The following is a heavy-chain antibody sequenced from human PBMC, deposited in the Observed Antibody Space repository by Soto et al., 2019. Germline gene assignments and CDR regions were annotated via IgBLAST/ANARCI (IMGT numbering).Heavy chain of an antibody. CDR2: IIPIFNTT. J-gene: IGHJ4*02. CDR3: XXXXXXXXXGYNGLVSLGY. D-gene: IGHD2-2*02. CDR1: GSRFSNYV. V-gene: IGHV1-69*06. Sequence: QVQLVQSGAEVKTPGSSLKVSCTVSGSRFSNYVISWVRQAPGHGLEWLGRIIPIFNTTQYAQKFQGRVTITADKSTNTASLELSSLRSDDTAVYYXXXXXXXXXXGYNGLVSLGYWGQGTLVTVSS.